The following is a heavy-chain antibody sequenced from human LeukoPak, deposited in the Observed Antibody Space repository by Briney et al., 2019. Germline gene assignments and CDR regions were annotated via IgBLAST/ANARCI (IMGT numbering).Heavy chain of an antibody. Sequence: ASVKVSCKASGYTFTSYGISWVRQAPGQGLEWMGWISAYNGNTNYAQKLQGRVTMTTDTSTSTAYMELRSLRSDDTAVYYCARDSVAYANYYYMDVWGKGTTVTVSS. D-gene: IGHD2-2*01. CDR1: GYTFTSYG. CDR2: ISAYNGNT. CDR3: ARDSVAYANYYYMDV. V-gene: IGHV1-18*01. J-gene: IGHJ6*03.